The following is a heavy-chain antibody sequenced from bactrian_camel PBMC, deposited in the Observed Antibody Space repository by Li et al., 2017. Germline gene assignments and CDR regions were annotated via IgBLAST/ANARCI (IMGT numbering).Heavy chain of an antibody. Sequence: HVQLVESGGGLIQPGGSLRLSCAASGFTFSSYWMYWVRQAPGKGLEWVSTINSGGGTTYYADSVKGRFTISRDNAKNMVYLQMNSVKSEDTGLYYRAAGLNAGGWYSFHDWGQGTQVTVS. J-gene: IGHJ4*01. CDR3: AAGLNAGGWYSFHD. CDR1: GFTFSSYW. V-gene: IGHV3S1*01. CDR2: INSGGGTT. D-gene: IGHD6*01.